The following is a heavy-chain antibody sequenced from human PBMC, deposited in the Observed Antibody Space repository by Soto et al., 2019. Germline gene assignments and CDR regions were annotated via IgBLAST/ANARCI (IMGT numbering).Heavy chain of an antibody. CDR2: IIPIFGTA. V-gene: IGHV1-69*06. CDR1: GGTFSSYA. Sequence: SVKVSCKASGGTFSSYAISWVRQAPGQGLEWMGGIIPIFGTANYAQKFQGRVTITADKSTSTAYMELSSLRSEDTAVYYCAQNPGIAVARTTFKTPDYGMDVWGQGTKVTVYS. D-gene: IGHD6-19*01. J-gene: IGHJ6*02. CDR3: AQNPGIAVARTTFKTPDYGMDV.